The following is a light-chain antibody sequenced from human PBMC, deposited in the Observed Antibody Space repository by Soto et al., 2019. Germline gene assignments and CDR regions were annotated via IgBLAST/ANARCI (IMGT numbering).Light chain of an antibody. Sequence: DIQMTQSPSSLSASVGDRVTITCRASQDISVYLAWYQQKPGKVPKLLIYSASTLQSGVPSRFSGSGSGTDSTLTISSLQPEDVATYYCQKFNTAPLTFDQGTPLEIK. V-gene: IGKV1-27*01. CDR3: QKFNTAPLT. J-gene: IGKJ5*01. CDR1: QDISVY. CDR2: SAS.